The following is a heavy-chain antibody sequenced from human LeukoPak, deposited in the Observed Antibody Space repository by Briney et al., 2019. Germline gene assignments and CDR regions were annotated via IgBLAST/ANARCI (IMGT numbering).Heavy chain of an antibody. CDR3: ARAYYESSAYRHAVYFDY. CDR2: INPSGGST. J-gene: IGHJ4*02. CDR1: GYTLTELS. V-gene: IGHV1-46*01. D-gene: IGHD3-22*01. Sequence: ASVKVSCKVSGYTLTELSMHWVRQAPGKGLEWMGIINPSGGSTSYAQKFQGRVTMTRDTSTSTVYMELSSLRSEDTAVYYCARAYYESSAYRHAVYFDYWGQGTLVTVSS.